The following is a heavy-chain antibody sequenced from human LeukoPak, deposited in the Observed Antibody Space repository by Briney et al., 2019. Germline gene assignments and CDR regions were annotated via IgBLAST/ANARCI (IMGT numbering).Heavy chain of an antibody. CDR3: ARATTMVRGLRN. V-gene: IGHV4-30-4*08. D-gene: IGHD3-10*01. Sequence: PSQTLSLTCTVSGDSISSGDYYWSWIRQPPGKGLEWIGYIYYSGGTYYNPSLKSRVTISVDTSKNQFSLKLSSVTAADTAVYYCARATTMVRGLRNWGQGTLVTVSS. CDR1: GDSISSGDYY. CDR2: IYYSGGT. J-gene: IGHJ4*02.